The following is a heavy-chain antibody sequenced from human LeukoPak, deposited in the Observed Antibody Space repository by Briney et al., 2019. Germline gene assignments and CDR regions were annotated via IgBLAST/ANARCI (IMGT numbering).Heavy chain of an antibody. Sequence: GASVKASCKASGYTFTGYYMHWVRQAPGQGLEWMGWISAYNGNTNYAQKLQGRVTMTTDTSTSTAYMELRSLRSDDTAVYYCARVDIYYDSSGYYSSWFDPWGQGTLVTVSS. CDR1: GYTFTGYY. CDR2: ISAYNGNT. V-gene: IGHV1-18*04. CDR3: ARVDIYYDSSGYYSSWFDP. D-gene: IGHD3-22*01. J-gene: IGHJ5*02.